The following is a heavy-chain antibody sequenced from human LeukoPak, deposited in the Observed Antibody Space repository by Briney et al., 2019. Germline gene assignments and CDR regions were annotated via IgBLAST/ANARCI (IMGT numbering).Heavy chain of an antibody. D-gene: IGHD3-22*01. CDR3: AKMDEIVEVIGDFDI. Sequence: PGGSLRLSCTSSGFKFSDYWMRWARQPPGKGLEWVANINQDVHHKTHMACVEGRFTISTDNDKNSLYLQMNRLKADDTALYYCAKMDEIVEVIGDFDIWGQGTMVTVSS. V-gene: IGHV3-7*03. CDR1: GFKFSDYW. J-gene: IGHJ3*02. CDR2: INQDVHHK.